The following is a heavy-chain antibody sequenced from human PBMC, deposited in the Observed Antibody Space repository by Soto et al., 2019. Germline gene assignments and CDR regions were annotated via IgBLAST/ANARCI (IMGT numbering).Heavy chain of an antibody. V-gene: IGHV3-15*07. J-gene: IGHJ4*02. CDR1: GFTFSNAW. Sequence: EVQLVESGGGLVKPGGSLRLSCAASGFTFSNAWMNWVRQAPGKGLEWVGRIKSKTDGGTTDYAAPVKGRFTISRDDSKNTLYLQMNSLKTEDTAVYYCTTDIILSYYGSSGKSVGYFDYWGQGTLVTVSS. CDR2: IKSKTDGGTT. CDR3: TTDIILSYYGSSGKSVGYFDY. D-gene: IGHD3-22*01.